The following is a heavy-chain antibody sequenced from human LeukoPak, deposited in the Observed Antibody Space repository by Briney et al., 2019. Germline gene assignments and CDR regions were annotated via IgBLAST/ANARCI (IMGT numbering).Heavy chain of an antibody. CDR3: ARAPYCDSTSCYAFDI. J-gene: IGHJ3*02. D-gene: IGHD2-2*01. CDR1: GFTFSSYS. V-gene: IGHV3-48*04. Sequence: GGSLRLSCAASGFTFSSYSMNWVRQAPGKGLEWVSYISSSSSTIYYADSVKGRFTISRDNAKNSLYLQMNSLRAEDTALYYCARAPYCDSTSCYAFDIWGQGTMVTVSS. CDR2: ISSSSSTI.